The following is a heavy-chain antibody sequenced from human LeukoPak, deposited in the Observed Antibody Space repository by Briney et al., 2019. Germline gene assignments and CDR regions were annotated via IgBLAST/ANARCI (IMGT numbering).Heavy chain of an antibody. CDR1: GGSISSSNW. J-gene: IGHJ6*03. CDR3: ARGVPAAFPHYYYYYMDV. CDR2: IYPSGST. D-gene: IGHD2-2*01. V-gene: IGHV4-4*02. Sequence: PSGTLSLTCAVSGGSISSSNWWSWVRQPPGKGLEWIGEIYPSGSTNYNPSLKSRVTISVDKSKNQFSLKLSSVTAADTAVYYCARGVPAAFPHYYYYYMDVWGKGTTVTVSS.